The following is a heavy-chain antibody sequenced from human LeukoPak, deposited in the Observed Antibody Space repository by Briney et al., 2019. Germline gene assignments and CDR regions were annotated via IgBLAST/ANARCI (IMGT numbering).Heavy chain of an antibody. CDR2: IYYSGST. CDR3: ARVTGYMIEDYFDY. D-gene: IGHD3-22*01. CDR1: GASISGSSYY. V-gene: IGHV4-61*01. Sequence: SETLSLTCTVSGASISGSSYYWSWIRQPPGKGLEWIGYIYYSGSTNYNPSLKSRVTISVDTSKNQFSLKLRSVTAADTAVYYCARVTGYMIEDYFDYWGQGTLVTVSS. J-gene: IGHJ4*02.